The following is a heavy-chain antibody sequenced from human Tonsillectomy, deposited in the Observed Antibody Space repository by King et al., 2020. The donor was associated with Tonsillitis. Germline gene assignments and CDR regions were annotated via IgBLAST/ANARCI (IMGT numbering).Heavy chain of an antibody. CDR1: GYTFTGYY. Sequence: QLVQSGAEVKKPGASVKVSCKASGYTFTGYYIHWVRQAPGQGLEWMGWIHPNSGGTNYAQRVQGRVTMTRDTSIRIAYMELSRLRSDDTAVYYCARDLGYSGYDGAFNIWGQGTMVTVSS. D-gene: IGHD5-12*01. J-gene: IGHJ3*02. V-gene: IGHV1-2*02. CDR2: IHPNSGGT. CDR3: ARDLGYSGYDGAFNI.